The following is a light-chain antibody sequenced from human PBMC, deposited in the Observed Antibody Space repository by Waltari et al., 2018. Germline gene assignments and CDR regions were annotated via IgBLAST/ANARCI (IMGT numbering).Light chain of an antibody. CDR3: QHYIHYPYT. V-gene: IGKV1-5*03. CDR1: QTISYW. J-gene: IGKJ2*01. CDR2: RAS. Sequence: DVQMTQSPSTLSASVGDRVTITCRASQTISYWLAWFQQKPGKAPKLLIYRASSLPTGVPSRFSGSGSGTEFALTISSLQPDDFATYYCQHYIHYPYTFGQGTKL.